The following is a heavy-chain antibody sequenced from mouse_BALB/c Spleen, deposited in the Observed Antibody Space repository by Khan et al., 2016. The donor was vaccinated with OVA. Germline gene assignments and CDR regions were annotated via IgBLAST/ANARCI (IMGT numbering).Heavy chain of an antibody. CDR3: ARNYDYDEGLAY. CDR2: IWSGGST. J-gene: IGHJ3*01. Sequence: QVQLKQSGPGLVQPSQSLSITCTVSGFSLTTYGVHWVRQPPGKGLEWLGVIWSGGSTDYDAAFISRLSISKDSSKSQVFFKMTSLQVNDTAIYYCARNYDYDEGLAYWGQGTLVTVSA. D-gene: IGHD2-4*01. CDR1: GFSLTTYG. V-gene: IGHV2-2*02.